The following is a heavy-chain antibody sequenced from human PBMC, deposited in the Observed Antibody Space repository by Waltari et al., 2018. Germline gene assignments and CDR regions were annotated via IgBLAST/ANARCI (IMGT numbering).Heavy chain of an antibody. CDR1: GYTFTNYY. D-gene: IGHD3-10*02. CDR3: ARVCCSGSYHGN. V-gene: IGHV1-46*04. Sequence: QVHLVQSGAEVKKPGASVKVSCMTSGYTFTNYYIQWVRQAPGQGLEWMAMINPAGGRTQYAPKVQGRGTGTSDTSTRTVYMDLDSLTSDDTAVYYCARVCCSGSYHGNWGQGTLVTVS. CDR2: INPAGGRT. J-gene: IGHJ4*02.